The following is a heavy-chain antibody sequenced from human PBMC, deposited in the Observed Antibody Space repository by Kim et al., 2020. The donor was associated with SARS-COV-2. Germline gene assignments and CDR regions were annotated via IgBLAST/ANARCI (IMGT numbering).Heavy chain of an antibody. D-gene: IGHD6-25*01. J-gene: IGHJ3*02. CDR3: AKSDSGAFEI. CDR1: GFIFRNYW. CDR2: INNEGSAT. Sequence: GGSLRLSCEASGFIFRNYWMHWIRQAPGKGLVWVSCINNEGSATTYADSVRGRFTISRDNAKNTLYLQMNSLTAEDTAVYFCAKSDSGAFEIWGQGTMI. V-gene: IGHV3-74*01.